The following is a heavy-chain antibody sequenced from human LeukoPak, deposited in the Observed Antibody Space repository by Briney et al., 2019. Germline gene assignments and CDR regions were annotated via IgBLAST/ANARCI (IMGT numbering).Heavy chain of an antibody. V-gene: IGHV3-48*01. CDR2: ICSSSSTI. CDR3: ARIMTTVTTVEY. Sequence: PGGSLRLSCAASGFIFSTYSMNWVRQAPGKGLEWVSYICSSSSTIYYADSVKGRFTISRDNAKSSLYLQMNSLRVEDTAVYYCARIMTTVTTVEYWGQGTLVTVSS. D-gene: IGHD4-17*01. CDR1: GFIFSTYS. J-gene: IGHJ4*02.